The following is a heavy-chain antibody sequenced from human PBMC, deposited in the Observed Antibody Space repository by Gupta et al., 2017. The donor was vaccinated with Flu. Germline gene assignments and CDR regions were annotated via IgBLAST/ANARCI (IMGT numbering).Heavy chain of an antibody. CDR1: GFTFSSYW. V-gene: IGHV3-7*01. CDR2: IKQDGSEK. J-gene: IGHJ5*02. D-gene: IGHD6-19*01. Sequence: EVQLVESGGGLVQPGGSLRLSCTASGFTFSSYWMSWVRQAPGKGLEWVANIKQDGSEKYYVDSVKGRFTISRDNAKYSLYLQMNSLRAEDTAVYYCASRRYSSGWFTWGQGTLVTVSS. CDR3: ASRRYSSGWFT.